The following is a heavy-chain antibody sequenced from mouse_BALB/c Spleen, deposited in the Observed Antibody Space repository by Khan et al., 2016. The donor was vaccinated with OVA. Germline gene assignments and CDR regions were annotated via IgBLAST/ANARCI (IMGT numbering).Heavy chain of an antibody. J-gene: IGHJ4*01. CDR3: ARPPYFSYTLDH. CDR1: GYTFTNYG. D-gene: IGHD2-10*01. CDR2: INTYTGEP. Sequence: QIQLVQSGPELKKPGETVKISCKASGYTFTNYGMNWVQQSPGKALKWMGWINTYTGEPTYADDFKGRFAFSLETSASTAYLQINNLTNEDTVTYFCARPPYFSYTLDHWGQGTSVTVSS. V-gene: IGHV9-3-1*01.